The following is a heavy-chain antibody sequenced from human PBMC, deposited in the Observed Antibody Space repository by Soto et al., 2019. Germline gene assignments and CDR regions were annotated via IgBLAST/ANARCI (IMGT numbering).Heavy chain of an antibody. CDR1: GDSVSTNSAT. CDR2: TYYRSKWDY. CDR3: ARLIGNSWLDS. V-gene: IGHV6-1*01. J-gene: IGHJ5*01. Sequence: SQTLSLTCAISGDSVSTNSATWDWIRQSPSRGLEWLGRTYYRSKWDYDYAASVKGRININPDTSNNQVSLHLDSVTPDDTAVYYCARLIGNSWLDSWGQGTLDTVSS. D-gene: IGHD2-8*01.